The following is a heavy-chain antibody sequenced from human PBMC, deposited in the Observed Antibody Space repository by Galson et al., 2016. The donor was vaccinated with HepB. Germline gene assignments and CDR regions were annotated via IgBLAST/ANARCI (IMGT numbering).Heavy chain of an antibody. V-gene: IGHV4-39*01. D-gene: IGHD3-10*01. J-gene: IGHJ4*02. CDR1: GGSISSSRFH. Sequence: ETLSLTCTVSGGSISSSRFHWGWIRQPPGKGLEWIGSIYYSGSTYYNPSLKSRVTISVDTSKNQFSLKLNSVTADDTAIYYCARRTFTWVRVREFEGNGYYFDYWGQGTLVTVSS. CDR2: IYYSGST. CDR3: ARRTFTWVRVREFEGNGYYFDY.